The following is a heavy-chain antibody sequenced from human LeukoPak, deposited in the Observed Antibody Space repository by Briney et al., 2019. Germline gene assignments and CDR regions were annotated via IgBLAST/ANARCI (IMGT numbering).Heavy chain of an antibody. CDR3: AKDRKVEEPYYYGSGSYSKPSYYFDY. Sequence: GGSLRLSCAASGFTFSSYAMSWVRQAPGKGLEWVSAISGSGGSTYYADSVKGQFTISRDNSKNTLYLQMNSLRAEDTAVYYCAKDRKVEEPYYYGSGSYSKPSYYFDYWGQGTLVTVSS. J-gene: IGHJ4*02. CDR2: ISGSGGST. D-gene: IGHD3-10*01. CDR1: GFTFSSYA. V-gene: IGHV3-23*01.